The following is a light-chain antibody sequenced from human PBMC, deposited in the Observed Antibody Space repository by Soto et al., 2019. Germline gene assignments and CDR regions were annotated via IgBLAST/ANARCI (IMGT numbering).Light chain of an antibody. CDR3: RHRSRYPLT. Sequence: EVMLTQSPATLSLSPGESATLSCRASQSVSSYLAWYRQKPGQAPRLLIYDASNRATGIPARFSGGGSGTDFTLITSSLEPDEFSVDYCRHRSRYPLTFGQGTRVDIK. CDR1: QSVSSY. V-gene: IGKV3-11*01. J-gene: IGKJ1*01. CDR2: DAS.